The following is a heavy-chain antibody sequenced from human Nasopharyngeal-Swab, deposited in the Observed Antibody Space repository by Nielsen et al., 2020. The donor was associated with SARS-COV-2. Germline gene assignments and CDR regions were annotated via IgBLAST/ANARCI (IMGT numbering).Heavy chain of an antibody. Sequence: GESLKISCQGSGHSFTSYWISWVRQMPGKGLEWMGRIDPSDSYTNYSPSFQGHVTISADKSISTAYLQWSSLKASDTAMYYCARGAGIVTAYWGQGTLVTVSS. V-gene: IGHV5-10-1*01. CDR1: GHSFTSYW. CDR3: ARGAGIVTAY. J-gene: IGHJ4*02. CDR2: IDPSDSYT. D-gene: IGHD3-22*01.